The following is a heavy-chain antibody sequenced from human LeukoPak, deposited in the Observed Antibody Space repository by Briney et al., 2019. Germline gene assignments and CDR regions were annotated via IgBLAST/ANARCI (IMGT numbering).Heavy chain of an antibody. D-gene: IGHD2-8*01. J-gene: IGHJ4*02. CDR1: GYTFTSYG. V-gene: IGHV1-18*01. CDR2: ISAYIGNT. Sequence: ASVKVSCKASGYTFTSYGISWVRQAPGQGLEWMGWISAYIGNTNYAQKLQGRVTMTTDTSTSTAYMELRSLRSDDTAVYYCARGCTNGVCYKGLDYWGQGTLVTVSS. CDR3: ARGCTNGVCYKGLDY.